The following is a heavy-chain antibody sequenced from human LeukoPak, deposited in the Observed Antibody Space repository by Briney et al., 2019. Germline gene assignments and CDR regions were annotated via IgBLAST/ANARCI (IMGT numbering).Heavy chain of an antibody. D-gene: IGHD6-13*01. J-gene: IGHJ4*02. V-gene: IGHV1-8*03. CDR1: GYTFTSYG. Sequence: ASVKVSCKASGYTFTSYGINWVRQATGQGLEWMGWMNPNSGNTGYAQKSQGRVTITRNTSISTAYMELSSLRSEDTAVYYCARGIAGAPYSSSLWGQGTLVTVSS. CDR3: ARGIAGAPYSSSL. CDR2: MNPNSGNT.